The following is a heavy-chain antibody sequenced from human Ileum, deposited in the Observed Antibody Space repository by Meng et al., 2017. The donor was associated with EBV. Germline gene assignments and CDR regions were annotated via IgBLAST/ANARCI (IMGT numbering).Heavy chain of an antibody. Sequence: QLQPQESGPGLARPSQVLSLACVIARGSVSSDKTAWNWIRQSPSRGLEWLGRTYRRSRWYYDYALSVKSRINISPDTSKNQVSLQLNSVTDEDTGIYYCATSRIAKFDRWGQGTLVTVSS. CDR3: ATSRIAKFDR. CDR2: TYRRSRWYY. CDR1: RGSVSSDKTA. V-gene: IGHV6-1*01. J-gene: IGHJ5*02.